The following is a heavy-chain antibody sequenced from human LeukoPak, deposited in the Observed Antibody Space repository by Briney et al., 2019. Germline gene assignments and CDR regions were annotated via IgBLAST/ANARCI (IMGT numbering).Heavy chain of an antibody. D-gene: IGHD5-18*01. CDR2: INHSGST. V-gene: IGHV4-34*01. CDR1: GGSFSGYY. Sequence: PSETLSLTCAVYGGSFSGYYWSWIRQPPGKGLEWIGEINHSGSTNYNPSLKSRVTISVDTSKNQFSLKLSSVTAADTAVYYCARGRGYSYPDYWGQGILVTVSS. J-gene: IGHJ4*02. CDR3: ARGRGYSYPDY.